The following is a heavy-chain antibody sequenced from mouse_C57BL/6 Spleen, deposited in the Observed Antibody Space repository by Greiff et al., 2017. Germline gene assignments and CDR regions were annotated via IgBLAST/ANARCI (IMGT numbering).Heavy chain of an antibody. V-gene: IGHV1-55*01. Sequence: QVQLKQSGAELVKPGASVKMSCKASGYTFTSYWITWVKQRPGQGLEWIGDIYPGSGSTNYNEKFKSKATLTVDTSSSTAYMQLSSLTSEDSAVYYCGRIPSWDGYYFDYWGQGTTLTVSS. CDR3: GRIPSWDGYYFDY. J-gene: IGHJ2*01. D-gene: IGHD4-1*01. CDR1: GYTFTSYW. CDR2: IYPGSGST.